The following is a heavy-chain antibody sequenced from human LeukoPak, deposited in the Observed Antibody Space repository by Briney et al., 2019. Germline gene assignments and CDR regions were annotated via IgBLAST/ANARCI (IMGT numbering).Heavy chain of an antibody. CDR3: ATDPSGSGSIGGY. D-gene: IGHD3-10*01. Sequence: ASVKVSCKVSGYTLTELSMHWVRQAPGKGLEWRGGFDPEDGETIYAQKFQGRGTMTEDTSTDTAYMELSSLRTEGTAVYYCATDPSGSGSIGGYWGQGTLVTVSS. J-gene: IGHJ4*02. V-gene: IGHV1-24*01. CDR1: GYTLTELS. CDR2: FDPEDGET.